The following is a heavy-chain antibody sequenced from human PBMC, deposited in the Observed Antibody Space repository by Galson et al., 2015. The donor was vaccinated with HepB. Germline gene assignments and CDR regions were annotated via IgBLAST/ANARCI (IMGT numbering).Heavy chain of an antibody. V-gene: IGHV4-39*07. D-gene: IGHD6-6*01. Sequence: LSLTCTVSGGSISSSSYYWGWIRQPPGKGLEWIGSIYYSGSTNYNPSLKSRVTISVDTSKNQFSLKLSSVTAADTAVYYCARTKRAARLAGYYYYYMDVWGKGTTVTVSS. CDR1: GGSISSSSYY. J-gene: IGHJ6*03. CDR3: ARTKRAARLAGYYYYYMDV. CDR2: IYYSGST.